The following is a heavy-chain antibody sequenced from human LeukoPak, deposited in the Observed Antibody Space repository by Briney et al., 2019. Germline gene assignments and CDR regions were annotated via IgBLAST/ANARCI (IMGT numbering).Heavy chain of an antibody. CDR2: ISGSGGST. CDR3: AKDPGALDMVRGVSYYYYGMDV. J-gene: IGHJ6*04. CDR1: GFTFSSYA. D-gene: IGHD3-10*01. V-gene: IGHV3-23*01. Sequence: PGGSLRLSCAASGFTFSSYAMSWVRQAPGKGLEWVSAISGSGGSTYYADSVKGRFTISRDNSKNTLYLQMNSLRAEDTAVYYCAKDPGALDMVRGVSYYYYGMDVWGKGTAVTVSS.